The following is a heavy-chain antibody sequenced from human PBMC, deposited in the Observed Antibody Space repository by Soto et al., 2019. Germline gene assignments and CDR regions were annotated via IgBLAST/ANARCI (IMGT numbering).Heavy chain of an antibody. V-gene: IGHV4-31*03. Sequence: SETLSLTCTVSGGSISSGGYYWSWIRQHPGKGLEWIGYIYYSGSTYYNPSLKSRVTISVDTSKNQLSLKLSSVTAADTAVYYCARVNDILTGYSSRARYYYMDVWGKGTTVTVTS. J-gene: IGHJ6*03. CDR2: IYYSGST. D-gene: IGHD3-9*01. CDR1: GGSISSGGYY. CDR3: ARVNDILTGYSSRARYYYMDV.